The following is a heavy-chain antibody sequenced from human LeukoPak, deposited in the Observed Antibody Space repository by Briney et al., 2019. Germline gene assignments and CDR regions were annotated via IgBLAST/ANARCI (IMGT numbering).Heavy chain of an antibody. J-gene: IGHJ3*02. V-gene: IGHV3-21*01. CDR3: ASPIMITFGGVIVSAHDAFDI. CDR2: ISSSSSYI. CDR1: GFTFSSYS. D-gene: IGHD3-16*02. Sequence: GGSLRLSCAASGFTFSSYSMNWVRQAPGKGLGWVSSISSSSSYIYYADSVKGRFTISRDNAKNSLYLQMNSLRAEDTAVYYCASPIMITFGGVIVSAHDAFDIWGQGTMVTVSS.